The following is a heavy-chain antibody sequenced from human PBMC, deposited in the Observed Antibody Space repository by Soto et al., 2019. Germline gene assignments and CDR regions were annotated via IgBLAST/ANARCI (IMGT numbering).Heavy chain of an antibody. V-gene: IGHV3-7*01. Sequence: PGGSLRLSCAASGFTFSSYWMDWVRQAPGKGLEWVANINQDGSEKHYVDSVKGRFTISRDNAKNSLYLQMSSLTAKDSALYYCSRSLDYWGQGTRVTVSS. CDR3: SRSLDY. CDR1: GFTFSSYW. J-gene: IGHJ4*02. CDR2: INQDGSEK.